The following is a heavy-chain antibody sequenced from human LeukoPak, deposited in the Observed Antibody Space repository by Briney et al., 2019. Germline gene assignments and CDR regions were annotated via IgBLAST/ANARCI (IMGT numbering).Heavy chain of an antibody. CDR1: GFTFSNYA. V-gene: IGHV3-23*01. CDR2: IIGSGGSA. CDR3: AKKYSTGLDP. Sequence: GGSLRLSCAASGFTFSNYAMSWVRQVPGKGLEWVSTIIGSGGSAYYADSVKGRFTISRDNSKNTLYLQMNSLRAEDTAVYYCAKKYSTGLDPWGQGTLVTVSS. J-gene: IGHJ5*02. D-gene: IGHD1-26*01.